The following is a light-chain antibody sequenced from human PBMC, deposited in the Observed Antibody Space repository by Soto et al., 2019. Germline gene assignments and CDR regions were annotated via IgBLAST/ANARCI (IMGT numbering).Light chain of an antibody. CDR3: QSYDSSLSGSSVV. Sequence: QSVLTQPPSESGAPGQRVTISCTGSSSNIGAGYDVHWYQQLPGTAPKLLIYGNSNRPSGVPDRFSGSKSGTSASLAITGLQAEDEADYYCQSYDSSLSGSSVVFGGGTKLTVL. V-gene: IGLV1-40*01. CDR2: GNS. CDR1: SSNIGAGYD. J-gene: IGLJ2*01.